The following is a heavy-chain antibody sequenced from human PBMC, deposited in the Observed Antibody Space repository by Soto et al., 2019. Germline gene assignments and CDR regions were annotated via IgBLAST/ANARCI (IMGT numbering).Heavy chain of an antibody. Sequence: GGSLRLACAASGFTFSDYYMSWIRQAPGKGLEWVSYISSSGSTIYYADSVKGRFTISRDNAKNSLYLQMNSLRAEDTAVYYCTPHTWWFGELLYYGKDFPGQGTNVTGSS. CDR2: ISSSGSTI. CDR1: GFTFSDYY. V-gene: IGHV3-11*01. CDR3: TPHTWWFGELLYYGKDF. D-gene: IGHD3-10*01. J-gene: IGHJ6*02.